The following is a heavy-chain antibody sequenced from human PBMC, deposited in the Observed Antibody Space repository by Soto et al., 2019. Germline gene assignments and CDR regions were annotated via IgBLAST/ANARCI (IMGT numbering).Heavy chain of an antibody. CDR2: LSYNGGAT. V-gene: IGHV3-23*01. J-gene: IGHJ4*02. Sequence: EVQLLESGGDLAQPGGSLRLSCAASGFTFNTYAMIWVRQAPGKGLEWVSALSYNGGATFYADSVRGRFTISRDNFRNTLFLQLNSLRADDTAVYYYARLAADSATDYWGQGILVTVS. CDR3: ARLAADSATDY. CDR1: GFTFNTYA. D-gene: IGHD2-15*01.